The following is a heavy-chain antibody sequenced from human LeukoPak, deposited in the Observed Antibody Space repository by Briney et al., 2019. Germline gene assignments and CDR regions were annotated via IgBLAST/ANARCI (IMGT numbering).Heavy chain of an antibody. CDR2: ISWNSGSI. CDR3: AKDIVRRFGELLSAFDI. J-gene: IGHJ3*02. Sequence: SLRLSCAASGFTFSSYGMHWVRQAPGKGLEWVSGISWNSGSIGYADSVKGRFTISRDNAKNSLYLQMNSLRAEDTALYYCAKDIVRRFGELLSAFDIWGQGTMVTLSS. V-gene: IGHV3-9*01. D-gene: IGHD3-10*01. CDR1: GFTFSSYG.